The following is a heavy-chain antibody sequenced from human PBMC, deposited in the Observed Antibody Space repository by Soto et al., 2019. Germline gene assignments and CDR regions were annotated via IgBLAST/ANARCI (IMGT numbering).Heavy chain of an antibody. CDR2: ISYTGNT. D-gene: IGHD3-10*01. V-gene: IGHV4-39*01. Sequence: PSETLSLTCTVSGGSISSSSYYWGWIRQPPGKGLEWTGTISYTGNTFYNPSLNSRVTISVDTSKNQFSLKLSSVTAADTAVYYCARRYFYGSGKYGVDLWGQGTTVTVSS. CDR1: GGSISSSSYY. J-gene: IGHJ6*01. CDR3: ARRYFYGSGKYGVDL.